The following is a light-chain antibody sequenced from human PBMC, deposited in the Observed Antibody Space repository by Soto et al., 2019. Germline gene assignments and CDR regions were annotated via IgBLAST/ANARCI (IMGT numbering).Light chain of an antibody. Sequence: QSVLTQPPSVSGAPGQRVTISCTGSSSNIGAGYDVHWYLQVPGTAPKLLVYTHNNRPSVVPDRFSGSTSGTSAPLAITGLQSEDEADDYCQSYDSRLSAYVFGTGTKVTVL. CDR1: SSNIGAGYD. CDR3: QSYDSRLSAYV. V-gene: IGLV1-40*01. CDR2: THN. J-gene: IGLJ1*01.